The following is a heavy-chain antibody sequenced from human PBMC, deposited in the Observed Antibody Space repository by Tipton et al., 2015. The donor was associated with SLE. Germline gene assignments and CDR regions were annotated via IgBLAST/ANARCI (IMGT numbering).Heavy chain of an antibody. J-gene: IGHJ4*02. V-gene: IGHV1-3*01. CDR1: GYTFSTYA. D-gene: IGHD6-13*01. CDR2: INGGNDNT. CDR3: ARAWGSFWFFFDY. Sequence: QSGAEVKKPGASVKVSCKASGYTFSTYATHWVRQVPGQGLEWMGWINGGNDNTKTSQKFQGRVTFTRDTSASTAYMELGSLTSEDTAVYYCARAWGSFWFFFDYWGQGTLVSFSS.